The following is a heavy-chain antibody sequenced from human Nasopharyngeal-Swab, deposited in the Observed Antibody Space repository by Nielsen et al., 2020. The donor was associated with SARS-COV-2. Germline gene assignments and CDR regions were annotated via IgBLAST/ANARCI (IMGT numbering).Heavy chain of an antibody. CDR1: GGSINSNY. V-gene: IGHV4-59*01. CDR2: IYYTGST. Sequence: ESLKISCTVSGGSINSNYWTWIRQSPGKGLEWIGYIYYTGSTNSNPSLKTRVSISVDTSRNQFSLRLSSVTAADTAVYYCARSVSDYTNNDRFDYFDPWGQGPLVTVSS. D-gene: IGHD4-11*01. J-gene: IGHJ5*02. CDR3: ARSVSDYTNNDRFDYFDP.